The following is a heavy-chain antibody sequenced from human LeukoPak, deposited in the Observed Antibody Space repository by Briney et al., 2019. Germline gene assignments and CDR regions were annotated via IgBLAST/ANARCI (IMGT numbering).Heavy chain of an antibody. J-gene: IGHJ4*02. CDR3: ARGSGAMVTWAYYFDY. V-gene: IGHV3-64*01. CDR1: GFTSSSYA. Sequence: GGSLRLSCAASGFTSSSYAMHWVRQAPGKGLEYVSAISSNGGSTYYANSVKGRFTISRDNSKNTLYLQIGSLRAEDMAVYYCARGSGAMVTWAYYFDYWGQGTLVTVSS. CDR2: ISSNGGST. D-gene: IGHD5-18*01.